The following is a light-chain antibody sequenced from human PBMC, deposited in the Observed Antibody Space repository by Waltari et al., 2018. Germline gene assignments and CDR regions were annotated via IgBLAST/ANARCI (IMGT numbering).Light chain of an antibody. CDR2: GTS. CDR3: QQYDGEVLT. CDR1: QSVTSIS. V-gene: IGKV3-20*01. Sequence: EIVLTQSPGTLSLSPGERATLSCRASQSVTSISLTWYQQKLCQAPGLLIYGTSSRATGIPDRFSGSGSGTDFTLTISRLEPEDFAVYYCQQYDGEVLTFGGGTKVEI. J-gene: IGKJ4*01.